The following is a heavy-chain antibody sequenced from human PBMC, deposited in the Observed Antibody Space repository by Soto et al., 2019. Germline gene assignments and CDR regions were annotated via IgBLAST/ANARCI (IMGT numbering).Heavy chain of an antibody. Sequence: EVQLLESGGGLIHPGGSLRLSCAASGFIFRNYAMIWVRQAPGKGLEWVSGISGSGGSTYYADSVKGRFTISRDNSKNTLYLQMNSLRAEDTAIYYCANVMIDFGGAPADYWGQGTRVIVSS. V-gene: IGHV3-23*01. CDR1: GFIFRNYA. J-gene: IGHJ4*02. CDR2: ISGSGGST. D-gene: IGHD3-16*01. CDR3: ANVMIDFGGAPADY.